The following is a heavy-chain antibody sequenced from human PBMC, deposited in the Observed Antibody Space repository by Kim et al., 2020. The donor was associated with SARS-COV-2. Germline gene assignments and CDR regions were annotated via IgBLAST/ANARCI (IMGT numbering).Heavy chain of an antibody. J-gene: IGHJ6*02. CDR3: AREITMVRGVIDYQYGMDV. CDR2: ISSSSSTI. V-gene: IGHV3-48*02. CDR1: GFTFSSYS. D-gene: IGHD3-10*01. Sequence: GGSLRLSCAASGFTFSSYSMNWVRQAPGKGLQWVSYISSSSSTIYYADSVKGRFTISRDNAKNSLYLQMNSLRDEDTAVYYCAREITMVRGVIDYQYGMDVWGQGTTVTVSS.